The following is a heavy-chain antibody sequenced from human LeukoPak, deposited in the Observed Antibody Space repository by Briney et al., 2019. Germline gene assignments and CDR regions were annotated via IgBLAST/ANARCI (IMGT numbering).Heavy chain of an antibody. V-gene: IGHV1-2*02. CDR3: VPSSNRIHYYFDY. Sequence: ASVKVSCTASGYTFTGYYMQWVRQAPGQGLEWMGWINPNSGDTNYAQKFQGRVTMTRDTSISTAYMELSRLTSDDTAVYYCVPSSNRIHYYFDYWGQGTLVTVSS. D-gene: IGHD6-13*01. J-gene: IGHJ4*02. CDR2: INPNSGDT. CDR1: GYTFTGYY.